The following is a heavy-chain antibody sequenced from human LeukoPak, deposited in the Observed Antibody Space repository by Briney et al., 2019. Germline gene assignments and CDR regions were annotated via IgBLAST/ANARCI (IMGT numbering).Heavy chain of an antibody. D-gene: IGHD3-10*01. V-gene: IGHV3-48*02. CDR1: GFTFSNYN. J-gene: IGHJ4*02. CDR3: ARDYGSHGEYFDY. Sequence: GGSLRLSCAASGFTFSNYNINWVRQAPGKGLEWISYISSSSSTIYYADSVKGRFTTSRDNAKNSLYLQMNSLRDEDTAVYYCARDYGSHGEYFDYWGQGTLVTVSS. CDR2: ISSSSSTI.